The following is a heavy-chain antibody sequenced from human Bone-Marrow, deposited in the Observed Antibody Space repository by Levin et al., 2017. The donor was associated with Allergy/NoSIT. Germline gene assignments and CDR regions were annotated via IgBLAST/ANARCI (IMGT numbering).Heavy chain of an antibody. J-gene: IGHJ4*02. Sequence: GESLKISCKASGYTFSNYGISWVRQAPGQGLEWMGWISPYSGETKYARKAQGRVTLTKDTSTNTAYMELTSLRSDDTAVYYCARVEDQLGEDYWGQGTLVTVSS. CDR1: GYTFSNYG. CDR2: ISPYSGET. V-gene: IGHV1-18*01. CDR3: ARVEDQLGEDY. D-gene: IGHD3-16*01.